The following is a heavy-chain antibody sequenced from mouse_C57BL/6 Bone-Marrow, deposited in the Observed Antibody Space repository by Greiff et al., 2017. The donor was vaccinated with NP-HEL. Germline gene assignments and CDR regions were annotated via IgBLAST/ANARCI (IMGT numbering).Heavy chain of an antibody. CDR3: ARPGGFAY. CDR2: ISGGGGNT. V-gene: IGHV5-9*01. CDR1: GFTFSSYT. J-gene: IGHJ3*01. Sequence: EVNVVESGGGLVKPGGSLKLSCAASGFTFSSYTMSWVRQTPEKRLEWVATISGGGGNTYYPDSVKGRFTISRDNAKNTLYLQMSSLRSEDTALYYCARPGGFAYWGQGTLVTVSA.